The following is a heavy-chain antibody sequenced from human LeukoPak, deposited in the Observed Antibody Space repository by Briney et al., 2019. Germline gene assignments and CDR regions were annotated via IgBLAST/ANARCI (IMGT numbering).Heavy chain of an antibody. V-gene: IGHV3-30*18. CDR3: AKDHSTYDFWSGYSAGWLDP. CDR1: GFTFSSYG. J-gene: IGHJ5*02. D-gene: IGHD3-3*01. CDR2: ISYDGSNK. Sequence: GGSLRLSCAASGFTFSSYGMHWVRQAPGKGLEWVAVISYDGSNKYYTDSVKGRFTISRDNSKNTLCLQMNSLRAEDTAVYYCAKDHSTYDFWSGYSAGWLDPWGQGTLVTVSS.